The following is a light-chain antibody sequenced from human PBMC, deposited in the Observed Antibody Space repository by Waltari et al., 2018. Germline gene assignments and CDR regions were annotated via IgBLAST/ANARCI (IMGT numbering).Light chain of an antibody. V-gene: IGLV1-47*01. CDR3: ASWDDNLSGSL. Sequence: QSVLTQPPSASVTPGQTVTIPCSASDSNIGANYVYLFQQLPETAPKLLIYRNDQRPSGVPDRFSGSKSVTSASLAISGLRSEDEASYYCASWDDNLSGSLFGGGTKLTVL. J-gene: IGLJ2*01. CDR2: RND. CDR1: DSNIGANY.